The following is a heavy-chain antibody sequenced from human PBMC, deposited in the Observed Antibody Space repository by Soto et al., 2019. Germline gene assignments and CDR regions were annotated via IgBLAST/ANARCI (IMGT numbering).Heavy chain of an antibody. Sequence: ASVKVSCKASGYTFTSYGISWVRQAPGQGLEWMGWISAYNGNTNYAQKLQGRVTMTTDTSTSTAYMELRSLRSDDTAVYYCARDNQSNRYYDFWSGYLAEHYYYYGMDVWGQGTTVTVSS. V-gene: IGHV1-18*01. CDR2: ISAYNGNT. J-gene: IGHJ6*02. CDR1: GYTFTSYG. D-gene: IGHD3-3*01. CDR3: ARDNQSNRYYDFWSGYLAEHYYYYGMDV.